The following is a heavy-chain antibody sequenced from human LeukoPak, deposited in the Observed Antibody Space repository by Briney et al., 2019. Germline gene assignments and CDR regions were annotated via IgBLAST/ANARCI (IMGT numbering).Heavy chain of an antibody. J-gene: IGHJ4*02. D-gene: IGHD5-18*01. V-gene: IGHV3-21*01. CDR2: ISSSSSYI. Sequence: PGGSLRLSCAASGFTFSSYSMNWVLQAPGKGLEWVSSISSSSSYIYYADSVKGRFTISRDNAKNSLYLQMNSLRAEDTAVYYCARADWDTAMIDYWGQGTLVTVSS. CDR3: ARADWDTAMIDY. CDR1: GFTFSSYS.